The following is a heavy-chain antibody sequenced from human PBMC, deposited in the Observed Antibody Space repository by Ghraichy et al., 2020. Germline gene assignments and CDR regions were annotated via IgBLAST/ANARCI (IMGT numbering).Heavy chain of an antibody. Sequence: GGSLRLSCAASGFTFDDYGMSWVRQAPGKGLEWVSGINWNGGSTGYADSVKGRFTISRDNAKNSLYLQMNSLRAEDTALYYCARGSPDYGDYLGWFDPWGQGTLVTVSS. D-gene: IGHD4-17*01. V-gene: IGHV3-20*04. J-gene: IGHJ5*02. CDR1: GFTFDDYG. CDR3: ARGSPDYGDYLGWFDP. CDR2: INWNGGST.